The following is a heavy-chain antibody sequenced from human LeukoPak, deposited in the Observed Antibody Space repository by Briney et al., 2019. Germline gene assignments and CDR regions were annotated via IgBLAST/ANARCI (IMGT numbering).Heavy chain of an antibody. D-gene: IGHD6-13*01. CDR3: ARDMGIAAAGIRA. CDR2: IWYDGSNK. J-gene: IGHJ5*02. V-gene: IGHV3-33*01. CDR1: GFTFSSYG. Sequence: PGRSLRLSCAASGFTFSSYGMHWVRQAPGKGLEWVVVIWYDGSNKYYADSVKGRFTISRDNSKNTLYLQMNSLRAEDTAVYYCARDMGIAAAGIRAWGQGNLVTVSS.